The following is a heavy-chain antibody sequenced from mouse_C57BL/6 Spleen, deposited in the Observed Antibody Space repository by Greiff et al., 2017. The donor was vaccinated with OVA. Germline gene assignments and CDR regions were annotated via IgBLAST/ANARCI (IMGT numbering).Heavy chain of an antibody. D-gene: IGHD1-1*01. CDR3: ARRGSSYGAMDY. V-gene: IGHV1-26*01. Sequence: EVQLQQSGPELVKPGASVKKSCKASGYTFTDYYMNWVKQSHGKSLEWIGDINPNNGGTSYNQKFKGKATLTVDKSSSTAYMELRSLTSEDSAVYYCARRGSSYGAMDYWGQGTSVTVSS. CDR2: INPNNGGT. J-gene: IGHJ4*01. CDR1: GYTFTDYY.